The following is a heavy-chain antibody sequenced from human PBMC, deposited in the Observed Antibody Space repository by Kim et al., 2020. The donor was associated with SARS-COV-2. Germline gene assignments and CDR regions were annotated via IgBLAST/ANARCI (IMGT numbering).Heavy chain of an antibody. D-gene: IGHD5-18*01. V-gene: IGHV4-61*02. J-gene: IGHJ3*02. Sequence: SETLSLTCTVSGGSISSGSYYWSWIRQPAGKGLEWIGRIYTSGSTNYNPSLKSRVTISVDTSKNQFSLKLSSVTAADTAVYYCARGLTAIVTEDAFDIWGQGTMVTVSS. CDR2: IYTSGST. CDR3: ARGLTAIVTEDAFDI. CDR1: GGSISSGSYY.